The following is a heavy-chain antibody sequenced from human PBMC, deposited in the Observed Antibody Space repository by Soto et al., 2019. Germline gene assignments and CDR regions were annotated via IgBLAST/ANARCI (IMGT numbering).Heavy chain of an antibody. Sequence: LRLSCAASGFTFSSYAMSWVRQAPGKGLEWVSAISGSGGSTYYADSVKGRFTISRDNSKNTLYLQMNSLRAEDTAVYYCAKGGYSYGYYYYYGMDVWGQGTTVTVSS. V-gene: IGHV3-23*01. J-gene: IGHJ6*02. D-gene: IGHD5-18*01. CDR1: GFTFSSYA. CDR2: ISGSGGST. CDR3: AKGGYSYGYYYYYGMDV.